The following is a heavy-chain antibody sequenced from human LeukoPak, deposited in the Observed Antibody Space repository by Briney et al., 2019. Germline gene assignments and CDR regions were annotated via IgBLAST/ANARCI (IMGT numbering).Heavy chain of an antibody. V-gene: IGHV4-59*01. CDR3: ARGGLWFGELSHFDY. J-gene: IGHJ4*02. CDR1: GGSISSYY. CDR2: INNSGST. Sequence: SETLSLTCTVSGGSISSYYWSWIRQPPGKGLEWIGYINNSGSTNYKPSLMSRVTISVDTSKNQFSLKLRSVYAADTGVYYCARGGLWFGELSHFDYWGQGTLVTVSS. D-gene: IGHD3-10*01.